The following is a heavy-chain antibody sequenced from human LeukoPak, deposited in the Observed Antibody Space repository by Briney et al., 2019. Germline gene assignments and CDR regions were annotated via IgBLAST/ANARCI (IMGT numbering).Heavy chain of an antibody. CDR2: ISPSGDTA. D-gene: IGHD1-26*01. Sequence: GESLRLSCGASGFTFSSSAMSWVRQAPGKGLEWVSRISPSGDTAYYASSVKGRFTISRDNSKNTLYLQMNSLRAEDTAVYYCAKREAPYFFDYWGQGTLVCVSS. CDR1: GFTFSSSA. CDR3: AKREAPYFFDY. J-gene: IGHJ4*02. V-gene: IGHV3-23*01.